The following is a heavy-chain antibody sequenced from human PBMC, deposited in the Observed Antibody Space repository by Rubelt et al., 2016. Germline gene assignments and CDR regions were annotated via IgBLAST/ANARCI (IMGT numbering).Heavy chain of an antibody. V-gene: IGHV4-31*03. CDR1: GGSISSGGYY. CDR3: ARFGHSDDAFDI. CDR2: IYYSGST. Sequence: QVQLQESGPGLVKPSETLSLTCTVSGGSISSGGYYWSWIRQHPGKGLEWIGYIYYSGSTYYNPSPKCRVTISMDTSKNQFSLNLSSVTAADTAVYYCARFGHSDDAFDIWGQGTMVTVSS. J-gene: IGHJ3*02. D-gene: IGHD3-10*01.